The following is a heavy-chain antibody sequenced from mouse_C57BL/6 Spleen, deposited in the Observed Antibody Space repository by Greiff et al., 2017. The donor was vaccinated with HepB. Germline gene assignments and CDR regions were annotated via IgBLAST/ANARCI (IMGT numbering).Heavy chain of an antibody. Sequence: VKLMESGPGLVQPSQSLSITCTVSGFSLTSYGVHWVRQSPGKGLEWLGVIWRGGSTDYTAAFMSRLSITKDNSKSQVFFKMNSLQADDTAIYYCAKGPLDYGSSWGYFDYWGQGTTLTVSS. J-gene: IGHJ2*01. D-gene: IGHD1-1*01. V-gene: IGHV2-5*01. CDR2: IWRGGST. CDR1: GFSLTSYG. CDR3: AKGPLDYGSSWGYFDY.